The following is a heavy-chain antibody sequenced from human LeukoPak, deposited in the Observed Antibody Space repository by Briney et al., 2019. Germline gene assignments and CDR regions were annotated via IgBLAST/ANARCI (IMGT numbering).Heavy chain of an antibody. CDR3: ARTFWGVIVY. V-gene: IGHV3-30*07. D-gene: IGHD3-16*02. CDR1: GFTFSNYA. Sequence: PGRSLRLSCSASGFTFSNYAMHWVRQAPGKGLEWVAVISNVETNTYYADSVKGRFTISRDNYKNTLYLQLNSLRAEDTAVYYCARTFWGVIVYWGQGTLVTVSS. J-gene: IGHJ4*02. CDR2: ISNVETNT.